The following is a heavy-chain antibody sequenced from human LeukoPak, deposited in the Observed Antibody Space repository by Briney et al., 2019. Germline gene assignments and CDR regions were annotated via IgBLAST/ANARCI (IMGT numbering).Heavy chain of an antibody. CDR3: AREGCSSTSCYWDYYYYGMDV. D-gene: IGHD2-2*01. Sequence: AGGSLRLSCVASGFTLDDYALHWVRQAPGKGLEWISLISGNGDSTYYADSVKGRFTISRDNSKNTLYLQMNSLRAEDTAVYYCAREGCSSTSCYWDYYYYGMDVWGQGTTVTVSS. CDR2: ISGNGDST. CDR1: GFTLDDYA. V-gene: IGHV3-43*02. J-gene: IGHJ6*02.